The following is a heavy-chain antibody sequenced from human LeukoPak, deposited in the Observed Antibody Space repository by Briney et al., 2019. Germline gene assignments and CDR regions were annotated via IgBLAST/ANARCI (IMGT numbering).Heavy chain of an antibody. Sequence: PGGSLRLSCAASGFTFSSYSTNWVRQAPGKGLEWVSYISSSSSAIYYADSVKGRFTISRDNAKNSLYLQMNSLRDEDTAVYYCARDRVGYPKYYFDYWGQGTLVTVSS. CDR2: ISSSSSAI. D-gene: IGHD5-12*01. CDR3: ARDRVGYPKYYFDY. CDR1: GFTFSSYS. J-gene: IGHJ4*02. V-gene: IGHV3-48*02.